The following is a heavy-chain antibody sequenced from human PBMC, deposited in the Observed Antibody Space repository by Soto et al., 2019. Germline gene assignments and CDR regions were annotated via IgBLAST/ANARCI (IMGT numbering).Heavy chain of an antibody. CDR2: ISAYNGNT. D-gene: IGHD3-22*01. V-gene: IGHV1-18*04. CDR3: AKDYYYDSSGYYNYYYYYGMDV. Sequence: QVQLVQSGAEVKKPGASVKVSCKASGYTFTSYGISWVRQAPGQGLEWMGWISAYNGNTNYAQKLQGRVTMTTDTSTSTAYMELRSLRSDDTAVYYCAKDYYYDSSGYYNYYYYYGMDVWGQGTTVTVSS. J-gene: IGHJ6*02. CDR1: GYTFTSYG.